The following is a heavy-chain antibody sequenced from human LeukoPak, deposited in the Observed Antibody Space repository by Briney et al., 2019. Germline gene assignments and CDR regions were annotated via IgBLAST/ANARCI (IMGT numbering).Heavy chain of an antibody. D-gene: IGHD2-15*01. J-gene: IGHJ4*02. CDR1: GGSISSYY. CDR3: ARRYCSDGSCYSSLDF. Sequence: SETLSLTCTVSGGSISSYYWSWIRQPPGKGLEWIGYIYSSGSTTYNPSLKSRVTIPVDTSKNQFSLKLSSVTAADTAVYYCARRYCSDGSCYSSLDFWGQGTLVTVSS. V-gene: IGHV4-59*08. CDR2: IYSSGST.